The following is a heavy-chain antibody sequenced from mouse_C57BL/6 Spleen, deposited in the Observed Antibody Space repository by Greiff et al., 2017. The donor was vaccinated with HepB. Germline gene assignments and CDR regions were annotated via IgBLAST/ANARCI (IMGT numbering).Heavy chain of an antibody. V-gene: IGHV1-15*01. CDR1: GYTFTDYE. J-gene: IGHJ2*01. CDR3: TRWKVITTGVASDY. D-gene: IGHD1-1*01. CDR2: IDPETGGT. Sequence: QVQLKESGAELVRPGASVTLSCKASGYTFTDYEMHWVKQTPVHGLEWIGAIDPETGGTAYNQKFKGKAILTADKSSSTASMELRSLTSDDSSFYYCTRWKVITTGVASDYCGLGTTLTVSS.